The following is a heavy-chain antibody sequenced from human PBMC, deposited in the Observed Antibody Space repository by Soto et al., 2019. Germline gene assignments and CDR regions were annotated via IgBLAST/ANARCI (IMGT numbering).Heavy chain of an antibody. Sequence: EVQLVESGGGLVQPGGSLRLSCAASGFSFSIYSMNWVRQAPGKGLEWVSYISSSSSTIYYADSVKGRFTISRDSAENSLYLQMNRLTVEDTAVYYFARLRLGEDAFDIWGQGTMVTVSS. J-gene: IGHJ3*02. D-gene: IGHD3-16*01. CDR3: ARLRLGEDAFDI. CDR1: GFSFSIYS. V-gene: IGHV3-48*01. CDR2: ISSSSSTI.